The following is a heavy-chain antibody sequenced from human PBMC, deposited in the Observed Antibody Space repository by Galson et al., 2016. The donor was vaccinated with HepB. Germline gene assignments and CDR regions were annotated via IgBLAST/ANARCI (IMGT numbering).Heavy chain of an antibody. D-gene: IGHD2-8*01. J-gene: IGHJ4*02. CDR3: ATEGFGMQYNSDY. Sequence: SLRLSCAASVFTFSNVWMNWVRQAPGKGLEWVGRIRSKTAGGTTDCAAPVKGRFTVSRDDSKNSLFLQMSSLETDDTAVYYCATEGFGMQYNSDYWGQGTVVTVSS. CDR2: IRSKTAGGTT. V-gene: IGHV3-15*01. CDR1: VFTFSNVW.